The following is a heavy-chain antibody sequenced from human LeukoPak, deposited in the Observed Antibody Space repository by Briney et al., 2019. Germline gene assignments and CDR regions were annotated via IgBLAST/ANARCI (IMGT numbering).Heavy chain of an antibody. D-gene: IGHD1-1*01. CDR1: GFTFSNAW. Sequence: PGGSLRLSCAAYGFTFSNAWMNWMGWVRQAPGKGLEWVGLTKIKTDDGTPDYAALVKGRFTISSDDSKNTVYLEMNSLETEDTAVYYCISGGGTADYWGQGTLVSVSS. V-gene: IGHV3-15*01. CDR2: TKIKTDDGTP. CDR3: ISGGGTADY. J-gene: IGHJ4*02.